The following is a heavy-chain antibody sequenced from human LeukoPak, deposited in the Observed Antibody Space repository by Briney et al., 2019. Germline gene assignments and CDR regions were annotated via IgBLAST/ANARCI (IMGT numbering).Heavy chain of an antibody. D-gene: IGHD3-22*01. J-gene: IGHJ6*02. CDR3: SRYYDSSGYYYYYYGMDV. Sequence: GGSLRLSRAASGFTFSSYAMSWVRQAPGKGLEWVSAISGSGGSTYYADSVKGRFTISRDNSKNTLYLQMNSLRAEDTAVYYSSRYYDSSGYYYYYYGMDVWGQGTTVTVSS. CDR1: GFTFSSYA. CDR2: ISGSGGST. V-gene: IGHV3-23*01.